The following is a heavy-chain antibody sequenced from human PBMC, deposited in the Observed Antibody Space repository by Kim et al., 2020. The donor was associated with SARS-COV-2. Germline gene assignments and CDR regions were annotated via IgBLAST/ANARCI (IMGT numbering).Heavy chain of an antibody. CDR3: ARDVTTKKRVPVANWFDP. CDR2: IYYSGST. Sequence: SETLSLTCTVSGGSISSYYWSWIRQPPGKGLEWIGYIYYSGSTNYNPSLKSRVTISVDTSKNQFSLKLSSVTAADTAVYYCARDVTTKKRVPVANWFDPWGEGTLVTVSS. J-gene: IGHJ5*02. CDR1: GGSISSYY. D-gene: IGHD2-2*01. V-gene: IGHV4-59*13.